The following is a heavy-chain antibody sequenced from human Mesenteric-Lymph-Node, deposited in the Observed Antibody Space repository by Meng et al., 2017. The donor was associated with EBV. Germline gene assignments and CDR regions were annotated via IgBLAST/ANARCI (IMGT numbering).Heavy chain of an antibody. Sequence: QLQQQQSGPGLVKPSETLSLTCTVSGDSISSPSYYWGWIRQSPGKGLEWIGSIYYSGNTYYNPSLKSRVTISVDTSKNQFSLKLSSVTAADTAVYYCTRDHSNSGWFPYWGQGTLVTVFS. CDR1: GDSISSPSYY. J-gene: IGHJ4*01. CDR3: TRDHSNSGWFPY. D-gene: IGHD6-19*01. V-gene: IGHV4-39*07. CDR2: IYYSGNT.